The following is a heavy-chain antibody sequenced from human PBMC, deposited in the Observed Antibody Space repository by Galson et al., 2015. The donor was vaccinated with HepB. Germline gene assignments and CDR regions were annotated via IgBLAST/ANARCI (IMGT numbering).Heavy chain of an antibody. J-gene: IGHJ4*02. CDR2: ISGSGGST. CDR1: GFTFSSYA. CDR3: AKGLDPSKLGYCSN. Sequence: LRLSCAASGFTFSSYAMSWVRQAPGKGLEWVSAISGSGGSTYYADSVKGRFTISRDNSKNTLYLQMNSLRAEDTAVYYCAKGLDPSKLGYCSNWGQGTLVTVSS. D-gene: IGHD2-2*01. V-gene: IGHV3-23*01.